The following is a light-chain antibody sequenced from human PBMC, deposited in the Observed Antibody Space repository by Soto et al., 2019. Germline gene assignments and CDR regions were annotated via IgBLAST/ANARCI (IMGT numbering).Light chain of an antibody. Sequence: QSVLTQPPSVSGAPGQRITISCTGSSSNIGAGHDVHWYQQRPGTAPKLLIYGNTNRPSGVPDRFAASKSGTSASLAITGLQAEDEADYYCQSYDTSLSGWGFGGGTKLTVL. CDR3: QSYDTSLSGWG. J-gene: IGLJ2*01. CDR1: SSNIGAGHD. V-gene: IGLV1-40*01. CDR2: GNT.